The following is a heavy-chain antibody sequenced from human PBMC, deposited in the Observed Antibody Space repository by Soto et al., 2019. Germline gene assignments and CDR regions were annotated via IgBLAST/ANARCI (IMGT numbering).Heavy chain of an antibody. Sequence: ASVKVSCKASGYTFTSYGISWVRQAPGQGLEWMGWISAYNSNTNYAQKLQGRVTMTTDTSTSTAYMELRSLRSDDTAVYYCARGKRAATDPYYYYMDVWGKGTTVTVSS. CDR2: ISAYNSNT. CDR1: GYTFTSYG. J-gene: IGHJ6*03. CDR3: ARGKRAATDPYYYYMDV. V-gene: IGHV1-18*01. D-gene: IGHD6-25*01.